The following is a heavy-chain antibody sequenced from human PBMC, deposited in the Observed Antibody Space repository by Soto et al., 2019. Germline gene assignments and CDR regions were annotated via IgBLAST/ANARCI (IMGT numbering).Heavy chain of an antibody. J-gene: IGHJ6*02. D-gene: IGHD2-8*01. CDR3: AREAYCTTGVCRHIDYGMDV. CDR2: INPSGGST. V-gene: IGHV1-46*01. Sequence: QVQLVQSGAEVKKPGASVKVSCKASGYTFTSYYMHWVRQAPGQGLEWMGIINPSGGSTSYAQKCEGRVTMTRATSTSTAYMELSSLRSEDTAVYYCAREAYCTTGVCRHIDYGMDVWGQGPTVTVSS. CDR1: GYTFTSYY.